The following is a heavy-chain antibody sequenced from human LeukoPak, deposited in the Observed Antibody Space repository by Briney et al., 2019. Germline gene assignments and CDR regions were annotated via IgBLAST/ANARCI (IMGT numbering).Heavy chain of an antibody. CDR2: IYYSGST. V-gene: IGHV4-30-4*08. Sequence: SETLSLTCTVSGGSISSGGYYWSWIRQPPGTGLEWIGYIYYSGSTYYNPSLKSRVTISVDTSKNQFSLKLSSVTAADTAVYYCARVGGVSWTRREPPYYYYYMDVWGKGTTVTVSS. CDR1: GGSISSGGYY. D-gene: IGHD3-16*01. J-gene: IGHJ6*03. CDR3: ARVGGVSWTRREPPYYYYYMDV.